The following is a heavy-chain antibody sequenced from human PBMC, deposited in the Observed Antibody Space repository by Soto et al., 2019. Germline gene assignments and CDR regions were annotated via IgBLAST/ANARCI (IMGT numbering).Heavy chain of an antibody. CDR2: INHSGST. V-gene: IGHV4-34*01. D-gene: IGHD3-22*01. CDR3: ARVKGGYYYDSSGSIHVRCFDY. CDR1: GGSFSGYY. J-gene: IGHJ4*02. Sequence: QVQLQQWGAGLLKPSETLSLTCAVYGGSFSGYYWSWIRQPPGKGLECIGEINHSGSTNYNPSLKSRVTISLDTSKNQFSLKLSSVTAADTAVYYCARVKGGYYYDSSGSIHVRCFDYWGQGTLVTVSS.